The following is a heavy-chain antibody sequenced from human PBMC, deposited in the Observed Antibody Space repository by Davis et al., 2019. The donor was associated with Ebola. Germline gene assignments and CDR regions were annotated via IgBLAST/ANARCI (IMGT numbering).Heavy chain of an antibody. J-gene: IGHJ6*02. V-gene: IGHV4-39*01. CDR1: GGSLNSDSDF. CDR2: VYHSGST. Sequence: MPSETLSLTCTVSGGSLNSDSDFWGWIRQPPGKGLEWIGTVYHSGSTYYNPSLKSRVTISVDTSKKQLSLKLSSVTAADTAVYYCARQGGVVVVPAAPRYYYGMDVWGQGTTVTVSS. D-gene: IGHD2-2*01. CDR3: ARQGGVVVVPAAPRYYYGMDV.